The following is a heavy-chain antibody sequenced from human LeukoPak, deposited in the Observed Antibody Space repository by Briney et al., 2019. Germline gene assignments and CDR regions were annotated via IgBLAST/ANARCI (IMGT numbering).Heavy chain of an antibody. V-gene: IGHV4-4*07. CDR3: ARESRTHDGSGYYYDS. Sequence: SETLSLTCTVSGASISNYYWGWIRQPAGKGLEWIGRIFTNGNTDFNPSLKSRVTMSVDPSKNQFSLKLTSVTAADTAVYYCARESRTHDGSGYYYDSWGQGTLVTVSS. CDR2: IFTNGNT. CDR1: GASISNYY. J-gene: IGHJ4*02. D-gene: IGHD3-22*01.